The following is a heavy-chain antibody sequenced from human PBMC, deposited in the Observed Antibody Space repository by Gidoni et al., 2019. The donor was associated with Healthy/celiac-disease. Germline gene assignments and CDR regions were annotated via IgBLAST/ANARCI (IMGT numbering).Heavy chain of an antibody. D-gene: IGHD3-16*01. CDR2: IWYDGSNK. Sequence: QVQLVESGGGVVQPGRSLRLSCAASGFTFSSYGMHWGRQAPGKGLEWVAVIWYDGSNKYYADSVKGRFTISRDNSKNTLYLQMNSLRAEDTAVYYCARDPFGYLDYWGQGTLVTVSS. CDR3: ARDPFGYLDY. J-gene: IGHJ4*02. CDR1: GFTFSSYG. V-gene: IGHV3-33*01.